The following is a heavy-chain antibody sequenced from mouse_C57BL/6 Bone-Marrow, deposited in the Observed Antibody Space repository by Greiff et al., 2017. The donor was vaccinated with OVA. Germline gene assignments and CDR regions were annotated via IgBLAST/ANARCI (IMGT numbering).Heavy chain of an antibody. Sequence: VQLQQPGAELVMPGASVKLSCKASGYTFTSYWMHWVKQRPGQGLEWIGEIDPSDSYTNYNQKFKGKSTLTVDKSSSTAYMQLSSLTSEDSAVYYCARSGGYGSRGYFDVWGTGTTVTVSS. D-gene: IGHD1-1*01. V-gene: IGHV1-69*01. CDR3: ARSGGYGSRGYFDV. J-gene: IGHJ1*03. CDR1: GYTFTSYW. CDR2: IDPSDSYT.